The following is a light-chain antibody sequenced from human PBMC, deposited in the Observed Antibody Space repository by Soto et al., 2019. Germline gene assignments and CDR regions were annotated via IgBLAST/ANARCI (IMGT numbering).Light chain of an antibody. CDR1: QSVRTN. Sequence: EIVMTQSPATLSVSPGERATLSCRASQSVRTNLAWYQQKPGQAPRRLIYGASTRATGVPARFSGSGSGTEFTLPISSLQSEDFAIYFCQQYNDWPPVYTFGQGTKLEIK. CDR3: QQYNDWPPVYT. V-gene: IGKV3-15*01. CDR2: GAS. J-gene: IGKJ2*01.